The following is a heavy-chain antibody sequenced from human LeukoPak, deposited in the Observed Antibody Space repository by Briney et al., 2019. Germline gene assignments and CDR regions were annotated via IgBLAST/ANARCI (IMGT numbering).Heavy chain of an antibody. Sequence: PSETLSLTCAVYGGSFSGYYLSWIRQPPGKGLEWIGEINHSGSTNYNPSLKSRVTISVDTSKNQFSLKLSSVTAADTAVYYCATEMVVAATPGFSGLNWFDPWGQGTLVTVSS. V-gene: IGHV4-34*01. CDR2: INHSGST. J-gene: IGHJ5*02. D-gene: IGHD2-15*01. CDR3: ATEMVVAATPGFSGLNWFDP. CDR1: GGSFSGYY.